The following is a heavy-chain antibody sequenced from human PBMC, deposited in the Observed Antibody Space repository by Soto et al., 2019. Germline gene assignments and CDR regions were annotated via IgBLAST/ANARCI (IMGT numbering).Heavy chain of an antibody. D-gene: IGHD4-4*01. CDR1: GYTFTDYW. V-gene: IGHV5-51*01. Sequence: XESLKLSGQWSGYTFTDYWIGLVLQLPGKGLEWMGIIYPGDSETRYSPSFQGHVTITVDKSTSTAYLQWNTLKASDTAMYYCARHLSNFPYYYYAMDVWGQQTSLTVSS. CDR2: IYPGDSET. CDR3: ARHLSNFPYYYYAMDV. J-gene: IGHJ6*02.